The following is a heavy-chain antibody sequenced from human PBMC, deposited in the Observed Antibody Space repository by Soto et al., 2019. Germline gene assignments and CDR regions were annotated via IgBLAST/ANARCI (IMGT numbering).Heavy chain of an antibody. V-gene: IGHV4-59*12. CDR3: ARDSNMYYDFWSGPLYYYGMDV. J-gene: IGHJ6*02. Sequence: SETLSLTCTVSGGSISSYYWSWIRQPPGKGLEWIGDIYDSGSTNYNPSLKSRVTMSLDTSRNQFSLKLSSVTAEDTAVYYCARDSNMYYDFWSGPLYYYGMDVWGQGTTVTAP. CDR2: IYDSGST. D-gene: IGHD3-3*01. CDR1: GGSISSYY.